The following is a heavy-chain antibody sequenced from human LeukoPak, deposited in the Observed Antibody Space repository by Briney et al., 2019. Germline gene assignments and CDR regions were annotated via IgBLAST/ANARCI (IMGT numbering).Heavy chain of an antibody. J-gene: IGHJ4*02. V-gene: IGHV3-7*01. CDR3: VSEYRSGWYGYFDY. Sequence: QPGGSLRLSCAASGFTFSSYWMSWVRQAPGKGLEWVANIKQDGSEKYYVDSVKGRFTISRDNAKNSLYPQMNSLRAEDTAVYYCVSEYRSGWYGYFDYWGQGTLVTVSS. CDR1: GFTFSSYW. CDR2: IKQDGSEK. D-gene: IGHD6-13*01.